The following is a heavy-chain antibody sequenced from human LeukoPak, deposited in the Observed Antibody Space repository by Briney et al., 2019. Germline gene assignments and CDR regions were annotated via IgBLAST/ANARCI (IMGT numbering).Heavy chain of an antibody. CDR3: ARHGSITMVRGRLRYYYMDV. J-gene: IGHJ6*03. D-gene: IGHD3-10*01. CDR2: ISSSSSTI. CDR1: GFTFSSYS. Sequence: GGSLRLSCAASGFTFSSYSMNWVRQAPGKGLEWVSYISSSSSTIYYADSVKGRFTISRDNAKNSLYLQMNSLRAEDTAVYYCARHGSITMVRGRLRYYYMDVWGKGTTVTISS. V-gene: IGHV3-48*01.